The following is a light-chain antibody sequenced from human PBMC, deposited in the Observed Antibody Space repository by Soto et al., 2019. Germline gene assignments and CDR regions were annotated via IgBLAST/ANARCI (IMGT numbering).Light chain of an antibody. CDR1: SSDFGGYNY. J-gene: IGLJ2*01. V-gene: IGLV2-14*01. CDR3: SSYSSSSSPVI. CDR2: EVA. Sequence: QSALTQPASVSESPGQSITIFCTGTSSDFGGYNYVSWYQQHPGEAPKLRIYEVAHRPSGVSSRFSGSKSGNTASLTVSGLQAEDEADYYCSSYSSSSSPVILGGGTKRPVL.